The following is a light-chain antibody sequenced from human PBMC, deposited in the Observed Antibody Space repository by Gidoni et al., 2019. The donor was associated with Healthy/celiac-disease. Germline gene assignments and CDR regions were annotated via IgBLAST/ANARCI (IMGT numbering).Light chain of an antibody. J-gene: IGKJ2*01. V-gene: IGKV3-11*01. CDR2: DAS. CDR3: QQRSNWRGT. CDR1: QSVSSY. Sequence: EIVLTQSPATLSLSPGERATLSCRASQSVSSYLAWYQQKPGQAPRLLIYDASNRATGIPARFSGSGSGTDFTLTISSLEPEDFAVYYCQQRSNWRGTFXQXTKLXIK.